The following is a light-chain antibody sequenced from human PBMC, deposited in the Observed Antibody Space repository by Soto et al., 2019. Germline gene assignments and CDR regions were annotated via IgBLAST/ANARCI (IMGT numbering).Light chain of an antibody. CDR3: QEVNNYPLR. J-gene: IGKJ5*01. CDR2: DAS. Sequence: IHLTQCPSILSASFGDRVTTTCRASQGISSAVAWYQQKPGKPPKLLMYDASSLESGVPPRFSGSGSGTDFTLSIISLQPEDFATYYCQEVNNYPLRFAQGTRLEIK. V-gene: IGKV1D-13*01. CDR1: QGISSA.